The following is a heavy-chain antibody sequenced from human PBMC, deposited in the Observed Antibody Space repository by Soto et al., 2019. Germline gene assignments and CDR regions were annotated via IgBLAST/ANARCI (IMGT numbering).Heavy chain of an antibody. V-gene: IGHV3-23*01. J-gene: IGHJ5*02. D-gene: IGHD3-10*01. CDR3: AQRGYNWFDP. CDR1: GFTFSSYA. CDR2: ISGSGVTT. Sequence: PGGSLRLSCAASGFTFSSYAMSWVRQAPGKGLEWVSAISGSGVTTYYADSVKDRFTISRDNSKNTLYLQMNSLRAEDTAVYYCAQRGYNWFDPWGEGTRVTVSS.